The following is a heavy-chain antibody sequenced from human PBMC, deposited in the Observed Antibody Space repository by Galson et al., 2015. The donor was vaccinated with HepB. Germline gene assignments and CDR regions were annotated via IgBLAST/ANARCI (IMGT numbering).Heavy chain of an antibody. CDR3: ARGAPDSSGYYMGDY. CDR1: GFTFSSYA. J-gene: IGHJ4*02. Sequence: SLRLSCAASGFTFSSYAMHWVRQAPGKGLEWVAVISYDGSNKYYADSVKGRFTISRDNSKNTLYLRMNSLRAEDTAVYYCARGAPDSSGYYMGDYWGQGTLVTVSS. CDR2: ISYDGSNK. D-gene: IGHD3-22*01. V-gene: IGHV3-30*04.